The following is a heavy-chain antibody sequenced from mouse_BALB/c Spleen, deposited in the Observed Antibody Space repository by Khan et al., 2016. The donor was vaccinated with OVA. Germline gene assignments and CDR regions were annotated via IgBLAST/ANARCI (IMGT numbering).Heavy chain of an antibody. Sequence: VQLQESGPGLVKPSQSLSLTCTVTGYSITSDYAWNWIRQFPGNKLEWMGYISYSGRTSYNPSLKSRISITRDTSKNPFFLQLNSVTTEDTATYYCARSVTITTVVATDFDYWGQGTTLTVSS. D-gene: IGHD1-1*01. V-gene: IGHV3-2*02. CDR3: ARSVTITTVVATDFDY. J-gene: IGHJ2*01. CDR2: ISYSGRT. CDR1: GYSITSDYA.